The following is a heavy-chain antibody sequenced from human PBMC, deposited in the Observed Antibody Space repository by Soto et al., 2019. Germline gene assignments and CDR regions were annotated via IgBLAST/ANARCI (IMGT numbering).Heavy chain of an antibody. CDR2: ISAYNGNT. CDR3: ARGPPSRGIAARPVDYYYGMDV. J-gene: IGHJ6*02. V-gene: IGHV1-18*04. CDR1: GYTFTSYG. Sequence: QVQLVQSGAEVKKPGASVKVSCKASGYTFTSYGISWVRQAPGQGLEWMGWISAYNGNTNYAQKLQGRVTMTTDTSTSTAYMELRSLRSDDTAVYYCARGPPSRGIAARPVDYYYGMDVWGQGTTVTVSS. D-gene: IGHD6-6*01.